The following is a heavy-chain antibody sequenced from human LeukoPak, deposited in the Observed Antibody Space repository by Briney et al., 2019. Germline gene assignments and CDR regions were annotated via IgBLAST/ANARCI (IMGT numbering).Heavy chain of an antibody. Sequence: GGSLRLSCAASGFTVSSNYMSWVRRAPGKGLEWVSVIYSGGSTYYADSVKGRFTNSRDNSKNTLYLQMNSLRAEDTAVYYCARDSRRSWSFDYWGQGTLVTVSS. J-gene: IGHJ4*02. D-gene: IGHD6-13*01. CDR3: ARDSRRSWSFDY. CDR1: GFTVSSNY. V-gene: IGHV3-53*01. CDR2: IYSGGST.